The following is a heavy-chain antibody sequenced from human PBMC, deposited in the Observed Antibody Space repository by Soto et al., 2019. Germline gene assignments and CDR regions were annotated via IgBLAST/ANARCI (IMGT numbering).Heavy chain of an antibody. CDR3: ASAYCSGGSCYSVDWFDP. V-gene: IGHV4-59*08. CDR2: VYFNGNT. Sequence: PSETLSLTCTVSAASFSKYYWTWIRQPPGKGLEWIGYVYFNGNTNYNPSLKRRVSISIDTSKNQFSLKLSSVTAADTAVYYCASAYCSGGSCYSVDWFDPWGQGTLVTVSS. D-gene: IGHD2-15*01. CDR1: AASFSKYY. J-gene: IGHJ5*02.